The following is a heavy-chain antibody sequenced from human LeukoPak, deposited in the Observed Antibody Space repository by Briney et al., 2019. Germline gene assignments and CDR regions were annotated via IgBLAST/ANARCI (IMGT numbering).Heavy chain of an antibody. Sequence: ASVKVSCKASGYTFTSYAMHWVRQAPGQRLEWMGWINAGNGNTKYSQEFQGRVTMTRDTSISTAYMELSRLRSDDTAVYYCARSTVLRFLEWFTIDYWGQGTLVTVSS. J-gene: IGHJ4*02. CDR2: INAGNGNT. V-gene: IGHV1-3*01. D-gene: IGHD3-3*01. CDR3: ARSTVLRFLEWFTIDY. CDR1: GYTFTSYA.